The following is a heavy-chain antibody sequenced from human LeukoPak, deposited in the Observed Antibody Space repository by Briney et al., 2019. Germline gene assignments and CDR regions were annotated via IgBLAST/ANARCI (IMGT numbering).Heavy chain of an antibody. D-gene: IGHD4-11*01. Sequence: GGSLRLSCAASGFTLSSYAMSWVRQAPGKGLEWVSDISGSGGSTYYADSVKGRFTISRDNSKNTLYLQMNSLRAEDTAVYYCAKDQEVTEYYYYYYYMDVWGKGTTVTVSS. J-gene: IGHJ6*03. CDR2: ISGSGGST. CDR1: GFTLSSYA. V-gene: IGHV3-23*01. CDR3: AKDQEVTEYYYYYYYMDV.